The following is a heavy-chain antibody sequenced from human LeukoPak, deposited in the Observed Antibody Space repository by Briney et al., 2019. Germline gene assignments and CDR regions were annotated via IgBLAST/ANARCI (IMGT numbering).Heavy chain of an antibody. CDR2: ISGSGGNT. CDR1: GFTFSSYA. Sequence: AGGSLRLSCAASGFTFSSYAMSWVRQAPGKGLEWVSAISGSGGNTYYADSVKGRFTISRDNSKNTLYLQMNSLRAEDTAVYYCARTYSGSYPLDYWGQGTLVTVSS. D-gene: IGHD1-26*01. CDR3: ARTYSGSYPLDY. J-gene: IGHJ4*02. V-gene: IGHV3-23*01.